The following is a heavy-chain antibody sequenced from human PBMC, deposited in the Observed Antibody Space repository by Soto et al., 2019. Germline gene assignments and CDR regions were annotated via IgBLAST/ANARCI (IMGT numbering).Heavy chain of an antibody. CDR2: ISGSGGST. CDR3: AKLPPRAQSLVRYYFDY. CDR1: GFTLSSYA. V-gene: IGHV3-23*01. Sequence: PGGSLRLSCAASGFTLSSYAMSWVRQAPGKGLEWVSVISGSGGSTYYADSVKGRFTISRDNSKNTLYLQMSSLKASDTAIYYCAKLPPRAQSLVRYYFDYWGQGTPVTVSS. D-gene: IGHD3-10*01. J-gene: IGHJ4*02.